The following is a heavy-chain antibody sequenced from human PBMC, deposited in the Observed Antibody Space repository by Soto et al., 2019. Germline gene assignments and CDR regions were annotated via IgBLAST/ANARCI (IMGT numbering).Heavy chain of an antibody. CDR1: GGTFSSYA. D-gene: IGHD3-22*01. Sequence: ASVKVSCKASGGTFSSYAISWVRQAPGQGLEWMGGIIPICGTANYAQKFQGRVTITADESTNTAYMELNSLRSEDTAVYYCASDGGGHNSSGYYYDGQDGFDNWGQGTLVTVSS. V-gene: IGHV1-69*13. CDR3: ASDGGGHNSSGYYYDGQDGFDN. J-gene: IGHJ3*02. CDR2: IIPICGTA.